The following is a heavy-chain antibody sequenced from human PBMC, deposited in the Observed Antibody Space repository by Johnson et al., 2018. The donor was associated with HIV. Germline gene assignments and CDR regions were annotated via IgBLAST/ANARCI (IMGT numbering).Heavy chain of an antibody. Sequence: EVQLLESGGGLVQRGGSLRLSCAASGFTLRSSWMPWVRQAPGKGLEWVSIIYRGDNTYYSDPVKGRCTISRDNSNNTLYLQMNSLRAEDTATYYCAKSPGKDNGGNSGGIDFWGQGTRVTVSS. CDR1: GFTLRSSW. V-gene: IGHV3-66*01. D-gene: IGHD4-23*01. J-gene: IGHJ3*01. CDR2: IYRGDNT. CDR3: AKSPGKDNGGNSGGIDF.